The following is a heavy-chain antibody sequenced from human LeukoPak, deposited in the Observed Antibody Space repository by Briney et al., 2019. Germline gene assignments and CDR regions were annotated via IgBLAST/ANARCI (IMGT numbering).Heavy chain of an antibody. D-gene: IGHD1-26*01. CDR1: GYSFTSYW. J-gene: IGHJ3*02. CDR2: IYPGDSDT. V-gene: IGHV5-51*01. CDR3: ARQSHSGSYSAFEI. Sequence: GESLKISCKGSGYSFTSYWIGWVRQMPGEGLEWMGIIYPGDSDTRYSPSFQGQVIISVDKSISTAYLQCNSLKASDTAMYYCARQSHSGSYSAFEIWGQGTMVTVSS.